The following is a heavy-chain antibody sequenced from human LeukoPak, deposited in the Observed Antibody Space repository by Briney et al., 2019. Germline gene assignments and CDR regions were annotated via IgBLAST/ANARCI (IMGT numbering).Heavy chain of an antibody. D-gene: IGHD1-26*01. CDR3: ARSWDARLNFDY. CDR1: GFTFSSYS. CDR2: IYSGGNT. V-gene: IGHV3-66*02. J-gene: IGHJ4*02. Sequence: GGSLRLSCAASGFTFSSYSMNWVRQAPGKGLEWVSVIYSGGNTYYADSVKGRFTISRDNSKNTLYLQMDSLRVEDTAVYYCARSWDARLNFDYWGQGTLVTVSS.